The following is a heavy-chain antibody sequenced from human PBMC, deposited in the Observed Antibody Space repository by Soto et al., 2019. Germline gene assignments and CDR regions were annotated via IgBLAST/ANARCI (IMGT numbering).Heavy chain of an antibody. D-gene: IGHD5-12*01. CDR2: SNPNSGGT. CDR1: GYTFTGYY. CDR3: ASSRRSGYSGYADY. Sequence: GASVKVSCKASGYTFTGYYMHWVRQAPGQGLEWMGWSNPNSGGTNYAQKFQGRVTMTRDTSISTAYMELSRLRSDDTAVYYCASSRRSGYSGYADYWGQGTLVTVSS. J-gene: IGHJ4*02. V-gene: IGHV1-2*02.